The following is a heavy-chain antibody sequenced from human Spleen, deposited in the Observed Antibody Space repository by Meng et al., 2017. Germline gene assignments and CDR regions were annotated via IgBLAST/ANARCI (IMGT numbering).Heavy chain of an antibody. V-gene: IGHV3-23*01. CDR3: AKDDNGDLNWFDP. J-gene: IGHJ5*02. D-gene: IGHD4-17*01. CDR2: ITGSGSST. CDR1: GFIFNNYA. Sequence: GESLKISCVASGFIFNNYAMTWVRQAPGKGLEWVSGITGSGSSTYYADSVKGRFTISRDNSKNTLYLQMNNLRAEDTALYYCAKDDNGDLNWFDPWGQGTLVTVSS.